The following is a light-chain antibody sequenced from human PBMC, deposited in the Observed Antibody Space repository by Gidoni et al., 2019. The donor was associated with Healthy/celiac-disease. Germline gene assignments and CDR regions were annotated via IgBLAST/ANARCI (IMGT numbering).Light chain of an antibody. CDR3: QQYGSSPRT. V-gene: IGKV3-20*01. Sequence: EIVLTQSPGTLSLSPGERATLSCRAIQRVSSSYLAWYQQKPGQAPRLLIYGASSSATGIPDRFSGSGSGTDFTLTISRLDPEDFAVYYCQQYGSSPRTFGQGTKVEIK. J-gene: IGKJ1*01. CDR1: QRVSSSY. CDR2: GAS.